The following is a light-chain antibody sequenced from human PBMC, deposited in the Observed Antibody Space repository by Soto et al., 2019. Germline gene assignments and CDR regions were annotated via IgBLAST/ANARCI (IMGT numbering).Light chain of an antibody. J-gene: IGKJ5*01. Sequence: EILLTQSPPTLSVSPGARATLSCRASQSVNSNYLAWYQQKPGQAPRLLIYGISKRATDIPDRFSGSGSGTEFTLTISSLQSEDFAVYFCQQYNNWPLAFGQGTRLEI. CDR3: QQYNNWPLA. CDR1: QSVNSN. V-gene: IGKV3D-15*01. CDR2: GIS.